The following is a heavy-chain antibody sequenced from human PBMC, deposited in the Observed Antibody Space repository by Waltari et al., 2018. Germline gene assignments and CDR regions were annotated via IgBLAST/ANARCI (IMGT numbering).Heavy chain of an antibody. J-gene: IGHJ4*02. V-gene: IGHV4-39*01. CDR3: ARRSSGATRRYFDY. Sequence: GWVRQAPGKGMEWIGSIYYSGNTYYNPSLKSRVTISVDTSKNQFSLTVRSVTAADTAVYYCARRSSGATRRYFDYWGQGTLVTVSS. CDR2: IYYSGNT. D-gene: IGHD1-26*01.